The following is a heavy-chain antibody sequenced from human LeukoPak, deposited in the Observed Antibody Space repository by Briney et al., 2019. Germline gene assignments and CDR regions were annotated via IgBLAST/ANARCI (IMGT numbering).Heavy chain of an antibody. D-gene: IGHD2-21*02. CDR2: VTDSGRTI. Sequence: PGGSLRLSCAASGFTFSSYGMHWVRQAPGKGLEWVSYVTDSGRTIYYADSVKGRFTISRDNAKNSLFLQMNSLRAEDTAVYYCARGEVVTASLPDYFYYYMDVWGKGTTVTISS. CDR1: GFTFSSYG. J-gene: IGHJ6*03. CDR3: ARGEVVTASLPDYFYYYMDV. V-gene: IGHV3-48*04.